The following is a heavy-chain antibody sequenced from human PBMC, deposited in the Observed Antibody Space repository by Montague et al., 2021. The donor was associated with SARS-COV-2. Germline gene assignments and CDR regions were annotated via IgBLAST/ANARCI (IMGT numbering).Heavy chain of an antibody. D-gene: IGHD3-3*01. J-gene: IGHJ4*02. CDR3: ANMGVGRITIFGVVSRGGLDY. CDR2: MYYSGNT. Sequence: SETLSLTCTVSGGSISGSNYYWGWIRQPPGKGLEWIGSMYYSGNTYYNPSLKSRVTISVDTSKNQLSLKLSSVTAADTAVYYCANMGVGRITIFGVVSRGGLDYWGQGTLVTVSS. V-gene: IGHV4-39*01. CDR1: GGSISGSNYY.